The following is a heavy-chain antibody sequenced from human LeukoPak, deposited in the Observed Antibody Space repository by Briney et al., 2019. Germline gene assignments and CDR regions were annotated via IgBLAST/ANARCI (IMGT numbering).Heavy chain of an antibody. CDR2: FDPEDGET. V-gene: IGHV1-24*01. Sequence: ASVKVSCKVSGYTLTELSMHWVRQAPGKGLERMGGFDPEDGETIYAQKFQGRVTMTEDTSTDTAYMELSSLRSEDTAVYYCATRASGYFDWLVVYWGQGTLVTVSS. J-gene: IGHJ4*02. D-gene: IGHD3-9*01. CDR3: ATRASGYFDWLVVY. CDR1: GYTLTELS.